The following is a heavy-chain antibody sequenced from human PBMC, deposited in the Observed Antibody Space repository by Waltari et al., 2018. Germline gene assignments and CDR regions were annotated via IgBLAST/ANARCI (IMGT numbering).Heavy chain of an antibody. CDR1: GYTLTELS. CDR3: ATVRFLEWLYDAFDI. CDR2: FEPENGET. Sequence: QVQLVQSGAEVKKPGASVKVSCKVSGYTLTELSMHWVRQAPGKGLEWMGGFEPENGETIYAQKVQGIVTMTKATSTDTAYMELSSLRSADTAVYYCATVRFLEWLYDAFDIWGQGTMVTVSS. D-gene: IGHD3-3*01. V-gene: IGHV1-24*01. J-gene: IGHJ3*02.